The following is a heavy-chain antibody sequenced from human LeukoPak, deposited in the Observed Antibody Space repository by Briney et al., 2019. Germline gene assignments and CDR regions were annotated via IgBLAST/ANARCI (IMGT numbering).Heavy chain of an antibody. V-gene: IGHV1-24*01. D-gene: IGHD3-10*01. CDR3: ATLIMVRGVISFSGDY. CDR1: GYTLTELS. Sequence: ASVKVSCKVSGYTLTELSMHWVRQAPGKGLEWMGGFDPEDGETIYAQKFQGRVTMTEDTSTDTAYMELSSLRSEDTAVYYCATLIMVRGVISFSGDYWGQGTLVTVSS. J-gene: IGHJ4*02. CDR2: FDPEDGET.